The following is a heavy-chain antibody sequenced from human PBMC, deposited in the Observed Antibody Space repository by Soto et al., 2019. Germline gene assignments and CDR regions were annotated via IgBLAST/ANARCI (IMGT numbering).Heavy chain of an antibody. CDR3: ARAGITMVRGVTAPSYYYYGMDV. Sequence: QVQLVQSGAEVKKPGASVKVSCKASGYTFTSYGISWVRQAPGQGLEWMGWISAYNGNTNYAQKLQGSVTITTDPATSTAYMELRSLRSDDTAVYYCARAGITMVRGVTAPSYYYYGMDVWGQGTTVTVSS. CDR2: ISAYNGNT. J-gene: IGHJ6*02. CDR1: GYTFTSYG. V-gene: IGHV1-18*01. D-gene: IGHD3-10*01.